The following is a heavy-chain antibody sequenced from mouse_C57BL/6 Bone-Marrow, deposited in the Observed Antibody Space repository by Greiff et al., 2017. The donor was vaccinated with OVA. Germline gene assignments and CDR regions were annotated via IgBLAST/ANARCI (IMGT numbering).Heavy chain of an antibody. CDR2: ISNGGGSP. Sequence: EVHLVESGGGLVQPGGSLKLSCAASGFTFSDYYMYWVRQTPEKRLEWVAYISNGGGSPYSPYTVKGRFTISIDNAKNTLYQQMRRLNSEGSAMYYCARQNCDGAWFAYWGQGTLVTVSA. CDR3: ARQNCDGAWFAY. J-gene: IGHJ3*01. V-gene: IGHV5-12*01. CDR1: GFTFSDYY.